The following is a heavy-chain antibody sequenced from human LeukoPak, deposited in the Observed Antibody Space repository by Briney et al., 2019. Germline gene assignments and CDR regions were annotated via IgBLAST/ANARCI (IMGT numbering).Heavy chain of an antibody. J-gene: IGHJ4*02. CDR1: GGSISSYY. Sequence: KPSETLSLTCTVSGGSISSYYWSWIRQPARRGLEWIGRIYTSGSTNYNPSLTGRVTMSVDTSKNQFSLNVTSVTAADTAVYYCARDKCNSTTYPKYFDYWGQGILVTVSS. D-gene: IGHD2/OR15-2a*01. CDR2: IYTSGST. CDR3: ARDKCNSTTYPKYFDY. V-gene: IGHV4-4*07.